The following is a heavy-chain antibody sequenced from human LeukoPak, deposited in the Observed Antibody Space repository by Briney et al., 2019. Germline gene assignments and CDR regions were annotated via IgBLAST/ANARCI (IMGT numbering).Heavy chain of an antibody. J-gene: IGHJ4*02. V-gene: IGHV1-2*02. CDR2: INPNSGGT. D-gene: IGHD6-19*01. CDR1: GDTFTGYY. Sequence: EASVKVSCKASGDTFTGYYIHWVRQAPGQGLEWMGWINPNSGGTNYAQKFQGRVTMTRDTSISTAYMELSRLISDDTAVYYCAKEYSSGWSRFDYWGQGTLVTVSS. CDR3: AKEYSSGWSRFDY.